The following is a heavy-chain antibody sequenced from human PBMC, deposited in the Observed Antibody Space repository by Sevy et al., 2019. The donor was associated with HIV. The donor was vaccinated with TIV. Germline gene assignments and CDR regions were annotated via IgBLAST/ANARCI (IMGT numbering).Heavy chain of an antibody. CDR1: GGSISSSSYY. D-gene: IGHD3-16*01. J-gene: IGHJ4*02. Sequence: SETLSLTCTVSGGSISSSSYYWGWIRQPPGKGLEWIGSIYYSGSTYYNPSLKSRVTISVDTSKNQFSLKLGSVTAADTAVYYCARWAAGAGAAYDYIWGRYYFDYWGQGTLVTVSS. CDR3: ARWAAGAGAAYDYIWGRYYFDY. CDR2: IYYSGST. V-gene: IGHV4-39*01.